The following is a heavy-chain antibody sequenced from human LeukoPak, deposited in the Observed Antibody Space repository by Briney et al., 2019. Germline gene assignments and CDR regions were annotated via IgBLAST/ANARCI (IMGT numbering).Heavy chain of an antibody. V-gene: IGHV4-4*07. CDR2: IYTSGST. CDR1: GGSISYYY. J-gene: IGHJ4*02. Sequence: HSETLSLTCTVSGGSISYYYWSWIRQPAGKGLEWIGRIYTSGSTNYNPSLKSRVTMSVDTSKNQLSLKLSSVTAADTAVYYCARHLRWTTLDYWGQGTLVTVSS. D-gene: IGHD3/OR15-3a*01. CDR3: ARHLRWTTLDY.